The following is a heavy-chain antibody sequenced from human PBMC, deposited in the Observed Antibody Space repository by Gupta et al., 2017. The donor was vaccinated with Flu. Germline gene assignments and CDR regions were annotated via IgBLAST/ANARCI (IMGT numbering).Heavy chain of an antibody. CDR2: IDHSGGT. CDR1: NASLSGSY. V-gene: IGHV4-34*01. J-gene: IGHJ5*02. CDR3: TRLGGFTVGYNWFDP. Sequence: QVQLQQWGAGLLKPSETLSLTCAVYNASLSGSYWSWIRQPPGKGPEWIGEIDHSGGTNYNPALKSRVTMSVDTSKNQCSLNLYSVTAADTAIYYCTRLGGFTVGYNWFDPWGQGTLVTVSS. D-gene: IGHD4-11*01.